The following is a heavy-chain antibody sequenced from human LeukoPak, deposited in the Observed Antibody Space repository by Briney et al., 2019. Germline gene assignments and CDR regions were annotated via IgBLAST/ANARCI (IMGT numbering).Heavy chain of an antibody. J-gene: IGHJ4*02. Sequence: SETLPLTCTVSGVSISSYYWSWIRQPPGKGLEWIGYIYYSGSTNYNPSLKSRVTISVDTSKNQFSLKLSSVTAADTAVYYCALSLGELSNSWGQGTLVTVSS. CDR2: IYYSGST. D-gene: IGHD3-16*02. CDR3: ALSLGELSNS. CDR1: GVSISSYY. V-gene: IGHV4-59*01.